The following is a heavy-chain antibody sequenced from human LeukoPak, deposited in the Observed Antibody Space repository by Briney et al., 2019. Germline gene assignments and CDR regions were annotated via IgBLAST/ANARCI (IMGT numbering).Heavy chain of an antibody. Sequence: GASVKVSCKASGYTFTSYGISWVRQAPGQGLEWMGWINSNSGGPKYAQKFQGRVTMTRDTSISTVYMELNTLISDDTAVYYCARYLSGYDYFDYWGQGTLVTVSS. J-gene: IGHJ4*02. V-gene: IGHV1-2*02. D-gene: IGHD5-12*01. CDR1: GYTFTSYG. CDR2: INSNSGGP. CDR3: ARYLSGYDYFDY.